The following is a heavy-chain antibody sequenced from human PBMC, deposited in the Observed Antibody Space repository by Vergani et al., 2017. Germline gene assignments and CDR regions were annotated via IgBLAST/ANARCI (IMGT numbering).Heavy chain of an antibody. Sequence: QVQLQESGPGLVKPSETLSLTCAVSGYSISSGYYWGWIRQPPGKGLEWIGSIYHSGSTYYNPSLKSRVTISVDTSKNQFSLKLSSVTAADTAVYYCARVQPCLTTFRAIGPSCYYMDVWGKGTTVTVSS. D-gene: IGHD4/OR15-4a*01. CDR3: ARVQPCLTTFRAIGPSCYYMDV. J-gene: IGHJ6*03. CDR2: IYHSGST. CDR1: GYSISSGYY. V-gene: IGHV4-38-2*01.